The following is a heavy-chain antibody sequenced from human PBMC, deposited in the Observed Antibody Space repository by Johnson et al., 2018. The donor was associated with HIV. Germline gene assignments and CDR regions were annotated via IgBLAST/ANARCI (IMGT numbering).Heavy chain of an antibody. CDR2: IKTDGSNT. D-gene: IGHD3-16*01. CDR3: AREGDGGAFDI. J-gene: IGHJ3*02. CDR1: GFTFSSYW. Sequence: EVQLVESGGGSVQPGGSLRLSCAASGFTFSSYWMHWVRQAPGKGLMWVSNIKTDGSNTNYADSVKGRFTISRDNSKNTLYLQMNSLRAEDTAVYYWAREGDGGAFDIWGQGTMVTVSS. V-gene: IGHV3-74*01.